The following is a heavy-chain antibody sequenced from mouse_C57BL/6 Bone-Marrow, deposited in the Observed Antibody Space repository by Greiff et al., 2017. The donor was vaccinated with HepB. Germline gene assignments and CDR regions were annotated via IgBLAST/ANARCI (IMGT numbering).Heavy chain of an antibody. V-gene: IGHV2-2*01. CDR2: IWSGGST. CDR3: ARGEYYGSSYGYFDV. D-gene: IGHD1-1*01. Sequence: QVHVKQSGPGLVQPSQSLSITCTVSGFSLTSYGVHWVRQSPGKGLEWLGVIWSGGSTDYNAAFISRLSISKDNSKSQVFFKMNSLQADDTAIYYCARGEYYGSSYGYFDVWGTGTTVTVSS. CDR1: GFSLTSYG. J-gene: IGHJ1*03.